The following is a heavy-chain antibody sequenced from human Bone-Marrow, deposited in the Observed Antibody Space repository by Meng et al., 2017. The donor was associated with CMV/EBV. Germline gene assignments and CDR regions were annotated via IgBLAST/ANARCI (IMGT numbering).Heavy chain of an antibody. D-gene: IGHD3-3*01. V-gene: IGHV1-2*02. J-gene: IGHJ5*02. Sequence: ASVKVSCKASGYTFTGYYIHWVRQAPGQGLEWMGWINPNTGGTHYAQKFQGRVTMTRDTSISTAYMGLSSLRSDDTAVYYCARDRLGDTIFGVVITGHWFDPWGQGTLVTVSS. CDR2: INPNTGGT. CDR3: ARDRLGDTIFGVVITGHWFDP. CDR1: GYTFTGYY.